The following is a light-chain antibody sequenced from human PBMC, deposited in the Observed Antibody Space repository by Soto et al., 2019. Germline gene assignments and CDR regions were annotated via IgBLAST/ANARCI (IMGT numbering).Light chain of an antibody. V-gene: IGKV3-20*01. CDR1: QSVRSTY. Sequence: EIVLTQSPGTLSLSPGERATLSCRASQSVRSTYLTWYQQKPGQAPRLLIYGASNRATGIPDRFSGSGSGTDFTLTISRLEPESFAVYSCQQYGNSSRTFGQGTKVEIK. CDR3: QQYGNSSRT. J-gene: IGKJ1*01. CDR2: GAS.